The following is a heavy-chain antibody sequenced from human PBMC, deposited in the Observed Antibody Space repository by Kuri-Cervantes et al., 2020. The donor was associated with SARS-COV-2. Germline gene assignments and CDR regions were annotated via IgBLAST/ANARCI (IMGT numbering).Heavy chain of an antibody. CDR3: ARDLWSVVRGVIARWFDP. CDR2: INPNSGGT. V-gene: IGHV1-2*02. CDR1: GYTFTGYY. Sequence: ASVKVSCKAPGYTFTGYYMHWVRQAPGQGLEWMGWINPNSGGTNYAQKFQGRVTMTRDTSISTAYMELSRLRSDDTAVYYCARDLWSVVRGVIARWFDPWGQGTLVTVSS. J-gene: IGHJ5*02. D-gene: IGHD3-10*01.